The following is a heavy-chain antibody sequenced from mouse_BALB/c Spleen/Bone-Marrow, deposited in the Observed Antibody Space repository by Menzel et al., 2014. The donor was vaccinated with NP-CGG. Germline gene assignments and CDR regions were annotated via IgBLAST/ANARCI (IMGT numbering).Heavy chain of an antibody. CDR1: GYAFXNYW. V-gene: IGHV1-54*01. CDR3: ARELVRGMDY. Sequence: QVQLKESGAELVRPGTSMKVSCKASGYAFXNYWIEWIKQRPGQGLEWIGVINPGSGGINYNEKFKGKATLTADKSSSTAYMQLSSLTSDDSAVYFCARELVRGMDYWGQGTSVTVSS. J-gene: IGHJ4*01. CDR2: INPGSGGI. D-gene: IGHD1-1*01.